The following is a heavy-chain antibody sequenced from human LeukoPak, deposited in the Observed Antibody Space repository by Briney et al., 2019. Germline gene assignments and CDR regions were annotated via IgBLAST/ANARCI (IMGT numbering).Heavy chain of an antibody. CDR2: ITSGGAP. D-gene: IGHD4-17*01. CDR3: ARDPSGDYRGAFEF. J-gene: IGHJ3*01. V-gene: IGHV3-23*01. CDR1: GFTCSNFA. Sequence: PGGSLRLSCAASGFTCSNFAVMWVRQAPGQGWEGVSAITSGGAPRYADSVKGRFTISRDNSENTLYLQMNSLRAEDTAQYFCARDPSGDYRGAFEFWGRGTVVTVSS.